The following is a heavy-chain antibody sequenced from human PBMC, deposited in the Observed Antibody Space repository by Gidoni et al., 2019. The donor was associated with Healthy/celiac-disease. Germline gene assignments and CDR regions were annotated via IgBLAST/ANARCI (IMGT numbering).Heavy chain of an antibody. D-gene: IGHD6-13*01. CDR3: AKDKAAAATGWFDP. CDR2: ISWNSGSI. J-gene: IGHJ5*02. CDR1: GFPFDDYA. Sequence: EVQLVESGGGLVQPGRSLRLSCAASGFPFDDYAMHWVRQAPGKGLEWVSGISWNSGSIGYADSVKGRFTISRDNAKNSLYLQMNSLRAEDTALYYCAKDKAAAATGWFDPWGQGTLVTVSS. V-gene: IGHV3-9*01.